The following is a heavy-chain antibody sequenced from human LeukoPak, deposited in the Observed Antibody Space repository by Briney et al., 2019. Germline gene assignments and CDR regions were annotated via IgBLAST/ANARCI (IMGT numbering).Heavy chain of an antibody. CDR2: IYSGGST. CDR1: GFTVSSNY. J-gene: IGHJ4*02. D-gene: IGHD2-15*01. CDR3: AREQEYCSGGSCYSADY. V-gene: IGHV3-53*01. Sequence: PGGSLRLSCAASGFTVSSNYMGWVRQAPGKGLEWVSVIYSGGSTYYADSVKGRFTISRDNSKNTLYLQMNSLRAEDTAVYYCAREQEYCSGGSCYSADYWGQGTLVTVSS.